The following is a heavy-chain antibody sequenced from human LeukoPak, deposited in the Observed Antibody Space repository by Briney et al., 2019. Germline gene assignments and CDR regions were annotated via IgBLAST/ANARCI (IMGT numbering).Heavy chain of an antibody. J-gene: IGHJ4*02. CDR3: ARPNYYGSGSYDY. D-gene: IGHD3-10*01. Sequence: ASVTVSCKASGYTFSHYGISWVRQAPGQGLEWMGWSSAYKGNTNYAQKFQGRVTMTTDTSTNTAYMELRSLTSDDTAVYYCARPNYYGSGSYDYWGQGTLVTVSS. CDR1: GYTFSHYG. CDR2: SSAYKGNT. V-gene: IGHV1-18*01.